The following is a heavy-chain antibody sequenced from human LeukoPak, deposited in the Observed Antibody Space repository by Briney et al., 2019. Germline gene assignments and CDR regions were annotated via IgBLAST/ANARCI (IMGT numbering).Heavy chain of an antibody. D-gene: IGHD1-26*01. CDR3: ASEYSYRGSFDAFDI. Sequence: GESLKISCKGSGYSFTSYWIGWVRQMPGKGLEWMGIIYPGDSDTRYSPSFQGQVTISADKSISTAYLQWSSLKASDTAMYYCASEYSYRGSFDAFDIWGQGTMVTVSS. J-gene: IGHJ3*02. CDR1: GYSFTSYW. CDR2: IYPGDSDT. V-gene: IGHV5-51*01.